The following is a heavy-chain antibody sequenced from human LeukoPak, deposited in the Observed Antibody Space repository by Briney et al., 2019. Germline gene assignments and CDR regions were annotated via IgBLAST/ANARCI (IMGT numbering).Heavy chain of an antibody. CDR1: GFTFTSSA. J-gene: IGHJ6*02. CDR2: IVVGSGNT. CDR3: AAEVSLGYRCSSTSCRGDYYYGMDV. D-gene: IGHD2-2*01. Sequence: GTSVTVSCKASGFTFTSSAVQWVRQARGQRLEWIGWIVVGSGNTNYAQKFQERVTITRDMSTSTAYMELSSLRSEDTAVYYCAAEVSLGYRCSSTSCRGDYYYGMDVWGQGTTVTVSS. V-gene: IGHV1-58*01.